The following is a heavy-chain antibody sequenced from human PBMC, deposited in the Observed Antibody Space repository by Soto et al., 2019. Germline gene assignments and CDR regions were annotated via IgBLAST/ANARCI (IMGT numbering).Heavy chain of an antibody. V-gene: IGHV3-33*01. Sequence: GGSLRLSCVASGFTFSSYGMHWVRQAPGKGLEWVAVIWYDGSNKYYADSVKGRFTISRDNSKNTLYLQMNSLRAEDTAVYYCARDPTSSSWYFDYWGQGTLVTVSS. CDR2: IWYDGSNK. D-gene: IGHD6-13*01. CDR3: ARDPTSSSWYFDY. CDR1: GFTFSSYG. J-gene: IGHJ4*02.